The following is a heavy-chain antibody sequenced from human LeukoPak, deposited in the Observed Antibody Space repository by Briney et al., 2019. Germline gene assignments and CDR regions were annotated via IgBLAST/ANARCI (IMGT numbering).Heavy chain of an antibody. CDR3: ARDRGSSGWYYFDS. CDR1: GFTVSRNY. CDR2: IYSGGDT. V-gene: IGHV3-66*02. Sequence: PGGSLRLSCAASGFTVSRNYMSWVRQAPGKGLEWVSVIYSGGDTYYADSVKGRFTLSRDNSKNTLYLQMNSLRVEDTAVYFCARDRGSSGWYYFDSWGPGTLVTVSS. J-gene: IGHJ4*02. D-gene: IGHD6-19*01.